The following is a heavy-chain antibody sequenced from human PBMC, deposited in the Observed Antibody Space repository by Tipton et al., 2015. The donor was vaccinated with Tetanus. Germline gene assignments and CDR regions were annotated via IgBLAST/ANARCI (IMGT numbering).Heavy chain of an antibody. CDR1: GGSFSGYY. D-gene: IGHD6-25*01. CDR3: ARDSRLFYAMDV. Sequence: LRLSCAVYGGSFSGYYWSWIRQPPGKGLEWIGEINHSGSTNYNPSLRSRVSISVDTSMSQFSLELNSVTAADTAVYYCARDSRLFYAMDVWGQGATVAVSS. CDR2: INHSGST. J-gene: IGHJ6*02. V-gene: IGHV4-34*09.